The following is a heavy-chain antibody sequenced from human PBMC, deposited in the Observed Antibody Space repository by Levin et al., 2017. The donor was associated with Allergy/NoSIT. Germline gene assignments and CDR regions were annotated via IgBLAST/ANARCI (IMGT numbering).Heavy chain of an antibody. CDR2: ISYDGSNK. CDR3: ARDGDDLGSGWETSDY. V-gene: IGHV3-30-3*01. Sequence: AGGSLRLSCAASGFTFSSYAMHWVRQAPGKGLEWVAVISYDGSNKYYADSVKGRFTISRDNSKNTLYLQMNSLRAEDTAVYYCARDGDDLGSGWETSDYWGQGTLVTVSS. CDR1: GFTFSSYA. J-gene: IGHJ4*02. D-gene: IGHD6-19*01.